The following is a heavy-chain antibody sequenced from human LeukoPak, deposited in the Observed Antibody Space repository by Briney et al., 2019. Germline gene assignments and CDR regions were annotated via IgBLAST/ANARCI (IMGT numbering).Heavy chain of an antibody. CDR2: ISYDGSYK. V-gene: IGHV3-30*04. CDR3: AKDRIWFGENYFDY. D-gene: IGHD3-10*01. Sequence: GGSLRLSCAASGFTFSRYAMHWVRQAPGKGLEWLAVISYDGSYKDYADSVKGRFTISRDNSKNTLYLQMNSLRAEDTAVYYCAKDRIWFGENYFDYWGQGTLVTVSS. CDR1: GFTFSRYA. J-gene: IGHJ4*02.